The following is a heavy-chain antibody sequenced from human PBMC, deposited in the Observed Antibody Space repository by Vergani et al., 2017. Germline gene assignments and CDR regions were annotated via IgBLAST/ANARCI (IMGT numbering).Heavy chain of an antibody. CDR3: ARDQYKTPHNWLVP. V-gene: IGHV4-38-2*02. CDR1: GFSITSKYY. J-gene: IGHJ5*02. Sequence: QVQLQESGPGLVKPSETLSLTCTVSGFSITSKYYWAWIRQAPGKGPEWIGSIYHTGYTYRNPSLGSRVAMSVDKSKSQFSLDLAAVTAADTGVYYCARDQYKTPHNWLVPWGPGTLVTVSS. D-gene: IGHD1-14*01. CDR2: IYHTGYT.